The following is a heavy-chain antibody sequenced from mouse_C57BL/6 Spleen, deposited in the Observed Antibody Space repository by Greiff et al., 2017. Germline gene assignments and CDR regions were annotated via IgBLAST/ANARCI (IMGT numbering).Heavy chain of an antibody. CDR2: IYPGDGDT. CDR3: ARATDY. Sequence: QVHVKQSGPELVKPGASVKISCKASGYAFSSSWMNWVKQRPGKGLEWIGRIYPGDGDTNYNGKFKGMATLPADKSSSTALIQLSSLTSEGAGVYYCARATDYWGQGTTLTVSA. CDR1: GYAFSSSW. V-gene: IGHV1-82*01. J-gene: IGHJ2*01.